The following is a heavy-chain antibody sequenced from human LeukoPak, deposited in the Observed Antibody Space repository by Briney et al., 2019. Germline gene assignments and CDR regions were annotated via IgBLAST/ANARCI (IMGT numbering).Heavy chain of an antibody. D-gene: IGHD6-13*01. CDR1: EFSFSSYN. V-gene: IGHV3-21*01. CDR3: ARGQQQLVSAFDY. J-gene: IGHJ4*02. Sequence: KAGGSLRLSCAASEFSFSSYNMSWVRQAPGKGLEWVSSITSSSSYTFYADSVKGRFTISRDNAKNSLYLQMNSLRAEDTAVYYCARGQQQLVSAFDYWGQGTLVTVSS. CDR2: ITSSSSYT.